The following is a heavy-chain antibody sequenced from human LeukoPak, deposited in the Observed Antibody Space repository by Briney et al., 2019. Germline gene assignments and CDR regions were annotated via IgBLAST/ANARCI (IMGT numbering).Heavy chain of an antibody. CDR1: TFTFSSYW. J-gene: IGHJ5*02. Sequence: GGSLRLSCAASTFTFSSYWMSWVRQAPGKGLEWVATIKDDGSEKYYVDSVSGRFTISRDNAKNSLYLQMNSLRAEDTAVYYCARRGTYQNWSDPWGQGTLVTVSS. CDR3: ARRGTYQNWSDP. CDR2: IKDDGSEK. D-gene: IGHD3-16*01. V-gene: IGHV3-7*01.